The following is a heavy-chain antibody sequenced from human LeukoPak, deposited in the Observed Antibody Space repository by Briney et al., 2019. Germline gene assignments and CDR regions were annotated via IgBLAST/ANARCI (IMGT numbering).Heavy chain of an antibody. CDR3: ARHHTIFGVVTHRDDAFDI. CDR2: IYYSGST. J-gene: IGHJ3*02. Sequence: PSETLSLTCTVSGGSISSSSYYWGWIRQPPGKGLEWIGSIYYSGSTYYNPSLKSRVTISVDTSKNQFSLKLSSVTAADTAVYYCARHHTIFGVVTHRDDAFDIWGQGTMVTVSS. D-gene: IGHD3-3*01. V-gene: IGHV4-39*01. CDR1: GGSISSSSYY.